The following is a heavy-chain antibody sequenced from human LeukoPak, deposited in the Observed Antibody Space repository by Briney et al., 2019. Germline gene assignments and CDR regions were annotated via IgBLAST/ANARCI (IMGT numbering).Heavy chain of an antibody. CDR1: GFTFSSYW. V-gene: IGHV3-7*03. Sequence: GGSLRLSCAASGFTFSSYWMSWVRQAPGKGLEWVANIKQDGSEKYYVDSVKGRFTISRDNSKNTVYLQMNSLTAGDSALYYCRAQRSGFPHVDHWGQGTHVTVSS. CDR3: RAQRSGFPHVDH. J-gene: IGHJ4*02. D-gene: IGHD3-3*01. CDR2: IKQDGSEK.